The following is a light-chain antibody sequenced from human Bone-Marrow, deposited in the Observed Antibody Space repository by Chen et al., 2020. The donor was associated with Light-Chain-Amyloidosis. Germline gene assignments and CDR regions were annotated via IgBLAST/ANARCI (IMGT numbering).Light chain of an antibody. CDR3: QQYNNWPPLT. J-gene: IGKJ4*01. V-gene: IGKV3-15*01. CDR2: GAS. CDR1: QSVSSN. Sequence: EIVLPHSPATLSVSPGERATLACRASQSVSSNLAWYQQKPGQAPRLLIYGASTRATGIPARFSGSGSGTEFTLTISSLQSKDFAVYYCQQYNNWPPLTFGGGTKVEIK.